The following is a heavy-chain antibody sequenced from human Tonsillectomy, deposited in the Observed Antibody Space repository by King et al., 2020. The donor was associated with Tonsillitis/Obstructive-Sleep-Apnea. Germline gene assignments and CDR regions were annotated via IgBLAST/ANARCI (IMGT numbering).Heavy chain of an antibody. CDR3: ARGKGCSSTSCYTLYYYYYYMDV. J-gene: IGHJ6*03. CDR1: GFTFSSYA. CDR2: ISSDGGNK. Sequence: VQLVESGGGVVQRGRSLRLSCAASGFTFSSYAMHWVRQAPGKGLEWVAVISSDGGNKYYADSVKGRFTISRDNSKNTLYLQMNSLRTEDTAVYYCARGKGCSSTSCYTLYYYYYYMDVWGNGTTVTVSS. D-gene: IGHD2-2*02. V-gene: IGHV3-30*04.